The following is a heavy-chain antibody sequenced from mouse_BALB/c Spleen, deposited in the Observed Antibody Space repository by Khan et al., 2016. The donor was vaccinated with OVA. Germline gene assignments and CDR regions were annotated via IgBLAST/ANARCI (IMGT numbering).Heavy chain of an antibody. CDR3: ARKDYYDYDPFPY. CDR2: LNYSGNT. CDR1: GYSITSEYA. V-gene: IGHV3-2*02. Sequence: EVQLVETGPGLVKPSQSLSLTCTVTGYSITSEYAWNWIRQFPGNKLEWMGYLNYSGNTRFNPSLKSRTSITRATSKNQFFLHVNSVTTEDTARYYCARKDYYDYDPFPYWGQGTLVTVAA. J-gene: IGHJ3*01. D-gene: IGHD2-4*01.